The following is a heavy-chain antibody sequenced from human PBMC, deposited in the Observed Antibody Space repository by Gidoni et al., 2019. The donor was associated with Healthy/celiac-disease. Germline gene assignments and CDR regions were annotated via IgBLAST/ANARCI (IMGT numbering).Heavy chain of an antibody. CDR2: MNPNSGNT. CDR1: GYTFTSYD. V-gene: IGHV1-8*01. CDR3: ARVSSGGYDYSPPDY. J-gene: IGHJ4*02. Sequence: QVQLVQSGAEVTKPGASVTVSGTASGYTFTSYDINWVRQATGHGLEWMGWMNPNSGNTGYAQKCQGRVTMTRNTSISTAYMELSSLRSEDTAVYYCARVSSGGYDYSPPDYWGQGTLVTVSS. D-gene: IGHD5-12*01.